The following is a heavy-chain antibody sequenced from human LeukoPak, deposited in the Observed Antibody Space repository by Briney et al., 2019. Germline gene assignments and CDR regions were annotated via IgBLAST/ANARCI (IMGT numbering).Heavy chain of an antibody. CDR2: IYYSGST. CDR1: GGSISGYH. J-gene: IGHJ5*02. CDR3: AKTIAVSNTADWFDP. V-gene: IGHV4-59*01. D-gene: IGHD6-19*01. Sequence: SETLSLTCTVSGGSISGYHWSRIRQPPGKGLEWIGYIYYSGSTNYNPSLKSRLTISLDTSKNHFSLKLRSVTAADTAVYYCAKTIAVSNTADWFDPWGQGTLVTVSS.